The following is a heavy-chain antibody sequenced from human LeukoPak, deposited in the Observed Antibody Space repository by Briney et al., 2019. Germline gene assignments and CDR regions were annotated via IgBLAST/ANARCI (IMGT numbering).Heavy chain of an antibody. V-gene: IGHV4-30-2*01. J-gene: IGHJ5*02. CDR2: IYHSGST. CDR1: GGSISSGGYY. Sequence: PSQTLSLTCTVSGGSISSGGYYWSWIRQPPGKGLEWIGYIYHSGSTNYNPSLKSRVTISVDTSKNQFSLKLSSVTAADTAVYYCARDREHWFDPWGQGTLVTVSS. CDR3: ARDREHWFDP.